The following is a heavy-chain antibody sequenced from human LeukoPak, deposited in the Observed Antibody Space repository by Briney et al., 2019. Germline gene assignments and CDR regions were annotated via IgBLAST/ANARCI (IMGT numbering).Heavy chain of an antibody. V-gene: IGHV4-59*01. CDR1: GGSISSYY. D-gene: IGHD5-18*01. CDR3: ARETTLVLDY. CDR2: IYYSGRT. Sequence: PSETLSLTCTVSGGSISSYYWSWIRQPPGKGLEWIGYIYYSGRTNYNPSLKSRVTISVDTSKNQFSLKLSSVTAADTAVYYCARETTLVLDYWGQGALVTVSS. J-gene: IGHJ4*02.